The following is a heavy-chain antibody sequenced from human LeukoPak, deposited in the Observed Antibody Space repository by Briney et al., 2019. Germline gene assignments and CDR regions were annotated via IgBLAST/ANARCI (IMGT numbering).Heavy chain of an antibody. V-gene: IGHV3-23*01. CDR3: AKTPSYYYDSSGYPFDY. J-gene: IGHJ4*02. CDR2: ISGSGGST. CDR1: GFTFSSYA. Sequence: PGGSLRLSCAASGFTFSSYAMSWVRQAPGKGLEWVSAISGSGGSTYYADSVKGRFTISRDNSKNTLYLQMNSLRAEDTAVYYCAKTPSYYYDSSGYPFDYWAREPWSPSPQ. D-gene: IGHD3-22*01.